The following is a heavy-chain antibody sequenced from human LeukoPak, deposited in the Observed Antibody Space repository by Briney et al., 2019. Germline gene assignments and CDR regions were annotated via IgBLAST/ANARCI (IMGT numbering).Heavy chain of an antibody. CDR2: IIPIFGTA. V-gene: IGHV1-69*13. D-gene: IGHD2-21*01. J-gene: IGHJ2*01. CDR1: GGTFSSYA. Sequence: ASVKVSCKASGGTFSSYAISWVRQAPGQGLEWMGGIIPIFGTANYAQKFQGRVTITADESTSTAYMELSSLRSEDTAVYYCARRVIRAGYCGGDCPSADWYFDLWGRGTLVNVSS. CDR3: ARRVIRAGYCGGDCPSADWYFDL.